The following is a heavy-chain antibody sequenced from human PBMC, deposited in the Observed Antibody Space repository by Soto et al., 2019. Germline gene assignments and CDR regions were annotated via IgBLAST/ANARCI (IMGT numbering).Heavy chain of an antibody. CDR3: ARNSGSYDDWFDP. D-gene: IGHD1-26*01. J-gene: IGHJ5*02. V-gene: IGHV4-59*01. Sequence: QVQLQESGPGLVKPSETLSLTCTVSGGSISSYYWSWIRQPPGKGLEWIGYVYYSGSTNYNPSLTSRVTISVDTPKNQSSLKLSSVTAADTAVYYCARNSGSYDDWFDPWGQGTLVTVSS. CDR1: GGSISSYY. CDR2: VYYSGST.